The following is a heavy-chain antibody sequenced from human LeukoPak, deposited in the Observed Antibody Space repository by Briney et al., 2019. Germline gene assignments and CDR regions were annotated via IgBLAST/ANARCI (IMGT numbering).Heavy chain of an antibody. CDR2: INHSGST. J-gene: IGHJ6*02. CDR3: ARASPPPSTGYYIRQYYYYGMDV. Sequence: TSETLSLTCAVYGGSFSGYYWSWIRQPPGKGLEWIGDINHSGSTNYNPSLKSRVTISVDTSKNQFSLKLSSVTAADTAVYYCARASPPPSTGYYIRQYYYYGMDVWGQGTTVTVSS. V-gene: IGHV4-34*01. CDR1: GGSFSGYY. D-gene: IGHD3-9*01.